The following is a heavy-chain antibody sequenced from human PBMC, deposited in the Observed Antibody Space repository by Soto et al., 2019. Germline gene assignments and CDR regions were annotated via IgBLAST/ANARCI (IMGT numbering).Heavy chain of an antibody. J-gene: IGHJ6*02. CDR2: ISGYNGDT. CDR1: GYTFTRYG. CDR3: AKGGSTSRWPYYYGMDV. V-gene: IGHV1-18*01. Sequence: ASVKVSCKASGYTFTRYGISWVRQAPGQGFEWMGWISGYNGDTNYAQKFQGRVSMTLDTSTGTAYMELNSLRAEDTAVYYCAKGGSTSRWPYYYGMDVWGQGTTVTVSS. D-gene: IGHD2-2*01.